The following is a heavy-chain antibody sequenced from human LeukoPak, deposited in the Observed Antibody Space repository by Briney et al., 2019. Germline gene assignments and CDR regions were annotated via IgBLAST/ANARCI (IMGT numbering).Heavy chain of an antibody. Sequence: GGSLRLSCAASGFTPSLYGMQWVRQAPGKGLEWVAVIWYDGSNTYYADSVKGRFTISRDNSKNTLYLQMNSLRAEDTAVYYCARDVDSSGSYSQRQDWGQGTLVTVSS. V-gene: IGHV3-33*01. CDR1: GFTPSLYG. J-gene: IGHJ1*01. D-gene: IGHD3-22*01. CDR3: ARDVDSSGSYSQRQD. CDR2: IWYDGSNT.